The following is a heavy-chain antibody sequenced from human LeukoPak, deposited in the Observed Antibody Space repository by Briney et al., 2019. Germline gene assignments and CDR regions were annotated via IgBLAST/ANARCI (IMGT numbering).Heavy chain of an antibody. J-gene: IGHJ4*02. V-gene: IGHV3-11*01. CDR2: ISSSGTTI. CDR3: ARGYGGNSLGY. D-gene: IGHD4-23*01. Sequence: PGGSLRLSCAASGFTFSEYYMNWIRQAPGKGLEWVSYISSSGTTIYYADSVKGRFTISRDNTKNSLFLQMSSLGAEDMAVYYCARGYGGNSLGYWGQGTMVTASS. CDR1: GFTFSEYY.